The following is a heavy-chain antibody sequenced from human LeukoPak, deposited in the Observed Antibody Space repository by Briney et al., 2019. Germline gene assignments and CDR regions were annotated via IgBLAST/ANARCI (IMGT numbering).Heavy chain of an antibody. CDR2: IRSDTGT. CDR1: GLSVSHNY. D-gene: IGHD2-15*01. J-gene: IGHJ6*02. CDR3: ARESDRRLHYYGIDV. V-gene: IGHV3-66*01. Sequence: GGSLRLSCAASGLSVSHNYMTWVRQAPGKGLQWVSMIRSDTGTDYADSVKGRFTISRDSSNNTLFLQMNSLRAEDTAVYYCARESDRRLHYYGIDVWGLGTTVTVSS.